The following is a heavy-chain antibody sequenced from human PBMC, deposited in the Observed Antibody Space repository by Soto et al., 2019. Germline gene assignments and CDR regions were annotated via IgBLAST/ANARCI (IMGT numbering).Heavy chain of an antibody. CDR1: GFTFSSYA. CDR3: ARDQEITMIRGAIGHYGMDV. D-gene: IGHD3-10*01. CDR2: ISFDGSSK. J-gene: IGHJ6*02. V-gene: IGHV3-30-3*01. Sequence: QVHLVESGGGVVQPGRSLRLSCAASGFTFSSYAMHWVRQAPGKGLEWVEIISFDGSSKYYADSVQGRFSISRDNSKNTLYLQMNSLRAEDTALYYCARDQEITMIRGAIGHYGMDVWGQGTTVTVSS.